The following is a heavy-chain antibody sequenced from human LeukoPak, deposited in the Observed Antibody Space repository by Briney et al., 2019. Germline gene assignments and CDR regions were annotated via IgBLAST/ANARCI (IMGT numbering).Heavy chain of an antibody. CDR3: ARGSPPIGDEQATDSSGEYYFDY. Sequence: PSETLSLTCAVYGGSFSGYYWSWIRQPPGKGLEWIGEINHSGSTNYNPSLKSRVTISVDTSKNQFSLKLSSVTAADTAVYYCARGSPPIGDEQATDSSGEYYFDYWGQGTLVTVSS. J-gene: IGHJ4*02. CDR1: GGSFSGYY. V-gene: IGHV4-34*01. CDR2: INHSGST. D-gene: IGHD3-22*01.